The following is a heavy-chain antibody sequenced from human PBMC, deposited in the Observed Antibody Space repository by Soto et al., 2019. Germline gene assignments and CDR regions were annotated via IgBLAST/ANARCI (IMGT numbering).Heavy chain of an antibody. CDR1: GYSFTGYY. Sequence: ASVKVSCKASGYSFTGYYIHWVRQAPGRGLEWMGWINPDSGATNYAQNFQGGVTLTSDTSISTASMDLTSLTSDDTAVYYCARGDYGTGGYPFPYFDYWGQGTLVTVSS. CDR3: ARGDYGTGGYPFPYFDY. V-gene: IGHV1-2*02. D-gene: IGHD2-8*02. CDR2: INPDSGAT. J-gene: IGHJ4*02.